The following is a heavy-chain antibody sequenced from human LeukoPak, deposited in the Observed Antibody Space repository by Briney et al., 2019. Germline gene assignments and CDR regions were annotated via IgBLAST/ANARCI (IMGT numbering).Heavy chain of an antibody. D-gene: IGHD3-10*01. Sequence: GGSLRLSCAASGLTFSSNYMSWVRQAPGKGLEWVSAISGSGGSTYYADSVKGRFTISRDNSKNTLYLQMNTQRAEDTAVYYCAKVGSGYKYDYWGQGTLVTVSS. J-gene: IGHJ4*02. CDR3: AKVGSGYKYDY. V-gene: IGHV3-23*01. CDR1: GLTFSSNY. CDR2: ISGSGGST.